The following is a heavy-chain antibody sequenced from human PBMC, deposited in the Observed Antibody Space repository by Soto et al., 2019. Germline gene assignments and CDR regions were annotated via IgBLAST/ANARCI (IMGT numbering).Heavy chain of an antibody. CDR1: GFTFSSYA. J-gene: IGHJ4*02. CDR2: ISGSGENT. D-gene: IGHD2-15*01. Sequence: EVQLLESGGGLVQPGGSLRLSCAASGFTFSSYAMGWVRQAPGKGLEWVAAISGSGENTYQPDSVKGRFTISRDNSKDTLVLQMNSLRAEDTAVYYCAKDLGLGGGSCYGDWGQGTLVTVSS. V-gene: IGHV3-23*01. CDR3: AKDLGLGGGSCYGD.